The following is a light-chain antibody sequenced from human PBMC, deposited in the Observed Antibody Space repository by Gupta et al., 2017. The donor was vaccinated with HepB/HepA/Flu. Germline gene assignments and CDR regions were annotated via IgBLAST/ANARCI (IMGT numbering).Light chain of an antibody. CDR3: GTWDDSLSAHVV. CDR2: DNN. J-gene: IGLJ2*01. Sequence: QPVLTQPPSVSAAPVQKVAISCSGSNSNIGNNYVAWYQQLPGTAPRLLIYDNNKRPSGIPDRVSGSKSGTSATLGITGLQTGDEADYDCGTWDDSLSAHVVFGGGTKLTVL. V-gene: IGLV1-51*01. CDR1: NSNIGNNY.